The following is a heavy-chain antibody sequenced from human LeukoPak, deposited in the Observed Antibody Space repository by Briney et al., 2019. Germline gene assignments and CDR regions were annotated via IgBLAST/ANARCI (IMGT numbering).Heavy chain of an antibody. D-gene: IGHD6-6*01. J-gene: IGHJ3*02. CDR1: GYTFTGYY. V-gene: IGHV1-2*02. CDR2: INPNSGGT. Sequence: GASVKVSCKASGYTFTGYYMHWVRQAPGQGLEWMGWINPNSGGTNYAQKFQGRVTMTRDTSISTAYMELSRLRSDDTAVYYCARESLEYSSSEDAFDIWGQGTMVTVSS. CDR3: ARESLEYSSSEDAFDI.